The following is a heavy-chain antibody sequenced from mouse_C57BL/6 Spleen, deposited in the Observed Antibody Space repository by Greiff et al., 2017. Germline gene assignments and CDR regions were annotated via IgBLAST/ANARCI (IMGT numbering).Heavy chain of an antibody. J-gene: IGHJ2*01. V-gene: IGHV5-6*02. CDR1: GFTFSSYG. CDR2: ISSGGSYT. D-gene: IGHD2-1*01. CDR3: AKRGAIYYGRAYYFDY. Sequence: EVMLVESGGDLVKPGGSLKLSCAASGFTFSSYGMSWVRQTPDKRLEWVATISSGGSYTYSQDSVKGRFTITIDNAKNTLYLQMSSLKSEDSAMYYCAKRGAIYYGRAYYFDYWGQGTTLTVSS.